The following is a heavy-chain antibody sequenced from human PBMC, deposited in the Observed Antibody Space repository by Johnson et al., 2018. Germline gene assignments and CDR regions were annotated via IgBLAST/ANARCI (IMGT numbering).Heavy chain of an antibody. CDR2: ISYDGSNK. Sequence: QVQLVESGGGVVQPGRSLRLSCAASGFTFSSYGMHWVRQAPGKGLEWVAVISYDGSNKYYADSVKGRFTISRENAKNTLYLQMNSLGAEDTAVYYWARDWWFLCSDGSVDSGTFDSWGQVRKVTVSS. V-gene: IGHV3-30*03. CDR1: GFTFSSYG. J-gene: IGHJ3*02. D-gene: IGHD2-15*01. CDR3: ARDWWFLCSDGSVDSGTFDS.